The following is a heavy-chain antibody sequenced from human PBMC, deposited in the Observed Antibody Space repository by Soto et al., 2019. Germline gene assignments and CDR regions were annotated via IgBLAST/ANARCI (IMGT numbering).Heavy chain of an antibody. D-gene: IGHD3-3*01. J-gene: IGHJ5*02. CDR1: GGSVSSGSYY. CDR2: IYYSMST. CDR3: AIVPLTGGYYSRWFDP. Sequence: SETLSLTCTVSGGSVSSGSYYWSWIRQPPGKGLEWIGYIYYSMSTNYNPSLKRRVTISVDTSKNRFSLKLSSVTAADTAVYYYAIVPLTGGYYSRWFDPWGRGTLVTVSS. V-gene: IGHV4-61*01.